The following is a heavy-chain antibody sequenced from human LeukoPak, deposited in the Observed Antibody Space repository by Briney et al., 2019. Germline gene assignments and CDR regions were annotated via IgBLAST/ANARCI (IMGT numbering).Heavy chain of an antibody. V-gene: IGHV3-21*01. CDR1: GFTFSSYS. CDR3: ATYYGLGSFYFDY. Sequence: SGGSLRLSCAASGFTFSSYSMNWVRQAPGKGLEWVSSISSSSSYIYYADSVKGRFTISRDNAKNSLYLQMNSLRAEDTAVYYCATYYGLGSFYFDYWGQGTLVTVSS. CDR2: ISSSSSYI. J-gene: IGHJ4*02. D-gene: IGHD3-10*01.